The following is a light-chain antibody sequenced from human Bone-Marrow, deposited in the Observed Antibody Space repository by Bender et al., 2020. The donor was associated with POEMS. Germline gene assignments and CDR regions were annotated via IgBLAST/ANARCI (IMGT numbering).Light chain of an antibody. J-gene: IGLJ2*01. CDR2: DVS. CDR3: ASYTDTSTIV. CDR1: ISDIEESNH. V-gene: IGLV2-14*03. Sequence: QSALTQPASASGSPGQSITISCRGAISDIEESNHVSWYQQHPGKAPKLLIIDVSDRPSGVSSRFSGSKSGNTASLTISGLRPEDEAEYFCASYTDTSTIVFGGGTRVTVL.